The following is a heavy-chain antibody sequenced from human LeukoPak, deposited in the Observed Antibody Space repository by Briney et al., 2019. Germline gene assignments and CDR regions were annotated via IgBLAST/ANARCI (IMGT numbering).Heavy chain of an antibody. J-gene: IGHJ3*02. V-gene: IGHV3-23*01. CDR2: ISGSGGST. CDR3: AKGKYNRDAFDI. CDR1: GFTFSSYA. Sequence: PGGSLRFSCAASGFTFSSYAMSWVRQAPGKGLEWVSGISGSGGSTYYADSVKGRFTISRDNSKNTLYLQMNSLRAEDTAVFYCAKGKYNRDAFDIWGLGTMVTVSS. D-gene: IGHD6-6*01.